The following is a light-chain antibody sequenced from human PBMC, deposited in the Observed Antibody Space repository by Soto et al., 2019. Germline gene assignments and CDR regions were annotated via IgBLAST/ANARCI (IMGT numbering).Light chain of an antibody. J-gene: IGLJ2*01. CDR1: GSDVGGYNY. CDR2: DVS. CDR3: SSYTRSSTL. Sequence: QSALTQPASVSGSPGQSITISCTGAGSDVGGYNYVSWYQHHPGKAPKLMIYDVSNRPSGVSNRFSDSKSGNTASLIISGLQAEDEADYYCSSYTRSSTLFGGGTKLTVL. V-gene: IGLV2-14*03.